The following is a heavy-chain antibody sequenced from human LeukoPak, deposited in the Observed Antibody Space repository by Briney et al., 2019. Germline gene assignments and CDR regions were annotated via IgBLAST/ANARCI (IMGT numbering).Heavy chain of an antibody. CDR2: MNPDSGNT. CDR3: ARDGGAVVGADDAFDI. J-gene: IGHJ3*02. D-gene: IGHD3-16*01. V-gene: IGHV1-8*01. Sequence: GASVNVSCKASGYTFTSYDINWVRQATGQGLEWMGWMNPDSGNTGYAQKFQGRVTMTRNTSISTAYMELSGLRSEDTAVYYCARDGGAVVGADDAFDIWGQGTKVTVSS. CDR1: GYTFTSYD.